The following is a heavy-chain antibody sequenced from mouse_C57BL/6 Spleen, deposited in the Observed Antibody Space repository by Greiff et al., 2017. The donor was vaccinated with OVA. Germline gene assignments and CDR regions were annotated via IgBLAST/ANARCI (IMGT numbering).Heavy chain of an antibody. CDR2: IWSGGST. CDR1: GFSLTSYG. V-gene: IGHV2-2*01. Sequence: QVQLKESGPGLVQPSQSLSITCTVSGFSLTSYGVHWVRQSPGKGLEWLGVIWSGGSTDYNAAFISRLSISKDNSKSQVFFKMNSLQADDTAIYYCATSYYDYDGFAYWGQGTLVTVSA. J-gene: IGHJ3*01. D-gene: IGHD2-4*01. CDR3: ATSYYDYDGFAY.